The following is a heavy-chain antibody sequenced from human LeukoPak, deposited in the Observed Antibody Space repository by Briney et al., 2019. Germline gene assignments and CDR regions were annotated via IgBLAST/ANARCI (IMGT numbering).Heavy chain of an antibody. CDR3: AKDYYESGSGIYKKERPYYFDY. Sequence: GGSLRLSCAASGFPLSSYAMSWVRQGPGKGLEWVAATSSSDPGTYHAGSVRGRFTISRDNSKNTLYLQMNRLRVEDAAVYYCAKDYYESGSGIYKKERPYYFDYWGQGTLVTVSS. V-gene: IGHV3-23*01. CDR1: GFPLSSYA. CDR2: TSSSDPGT. J-gene: IGHJ4*02. D-gene: IGHD3-10*01.